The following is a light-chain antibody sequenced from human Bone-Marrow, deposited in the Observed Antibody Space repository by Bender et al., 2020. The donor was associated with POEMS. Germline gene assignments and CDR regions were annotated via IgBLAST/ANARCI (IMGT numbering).Light chain of an antibody. Sequence: QSVLTQTPSASGTPGQRVTISCSGSSSNIGGNAVNWWQQLPGTAPKLLIYGNDQRPSGVPGRFSGSKSGTSASLAISGVQSEDEADYFCSAWDGILNGWVYGGGNELTVL. V-gene: IGLV1-44*01. CDR2: GND. J-gene: IGLJ3*02. CDR3: SAWDGILNGWV. CDR1: SSNIGGNA.